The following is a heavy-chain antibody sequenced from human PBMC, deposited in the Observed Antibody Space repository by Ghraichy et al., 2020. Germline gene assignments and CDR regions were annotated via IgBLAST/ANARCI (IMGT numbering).Heavy chain of an antibody. CDR1: GGSFSGYY. CDR2: IKLSGST. V-gene: IGHV4-34*01. J-gene: IGHJ4*02. Sequence: SETLSLTCTVYGGSFSGYYWSWLRQPPEKGLEWIGEIKLSGSTSYSPSLRSRVTISVDTSKNQFSLKLTSVTAADTAMYYCARGLSYGDYVVAFGYWGQGTLVTVSS. CDR3: ARGLSYGDYVVAFGY. D-gene: IGHD4-17*01.